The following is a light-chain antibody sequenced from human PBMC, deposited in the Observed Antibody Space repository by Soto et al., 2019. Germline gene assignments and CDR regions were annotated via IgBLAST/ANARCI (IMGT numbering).Light chain of an antibody. CDR2: RND. CDR1: SPNIGKTT. Sequence: QSVLTQPPSASGTPGQRVTISCSGSSPNIGKTTVHWFQQLPGTAPKVLIYRNDQRPSGVPDRFSGSTSGTSASLAINGLQPEDEADYYCAAWDDRLSAHVFGTGTRSPS. CDR3: AAWDDRLSAHV. J-gene: IGLJ1*01. V-gene: IGLV1-44*01.